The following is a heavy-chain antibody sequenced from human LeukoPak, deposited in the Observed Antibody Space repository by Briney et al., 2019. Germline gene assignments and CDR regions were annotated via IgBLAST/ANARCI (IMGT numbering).Heavy chain of an antibody. CDR2: ISGSGGST. CDR1: GFTFRSYS. CDR3: AKDRALYGSTSYNFDY. D-gene: IGHD2-2*01. V-gene: IGHV3-23*01. J-gene: IGHJ4*02. Sequence: PGGSLRLSCAASGFTFRSYSMNWVRQAPGKGLEWVSAISGSGGSTYYADSVKGRFTISRDNSKNTLYLQMNSLRAEDTAVYYCAKDRALYGSTSYNFDYWGQGTLVTVSS.